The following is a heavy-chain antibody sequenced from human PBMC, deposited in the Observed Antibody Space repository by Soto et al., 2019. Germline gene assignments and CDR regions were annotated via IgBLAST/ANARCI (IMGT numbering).Heavy chain of an antibody. CDR1: GGSISSYY. CDR3: ARGDIVLLPAAIGLAARFVY. J-gene: IGHJ4*02. CDR2: IYTSGST. V-gene: IGHV4-4*07. Sequence: SETLSLTCTVSGGSISSYYWSWIRQPAGKGLEWIGRIYTSGSTNYNPSLKSRVTMSVDTSKNQFSLKLSSVTAADTAVYYCARGDIVLLPAAIGLAARFVYWGQGTLVTVSS. D-gene: IGHD2-2*02.